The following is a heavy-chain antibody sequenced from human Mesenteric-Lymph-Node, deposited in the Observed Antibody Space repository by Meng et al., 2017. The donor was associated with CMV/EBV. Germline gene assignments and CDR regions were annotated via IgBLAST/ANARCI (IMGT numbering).Heavy chain of an antibody. CDR1: GGTFSSYA. D-gene: IGHD6-13*01. CDR2: IIPIFGTA. CDR3: ARLGPITAAGGFDS. Sequence: SVKVSCKASGGTFSSYAITWVRQAPGQGLEWMGGIIPIFGTANYAQKFQGRVTITTDESTSTAYMELSSLRSEDTAVYYCARLGPITAAGGFDSWGQGTLVTVSS. V-gene: IGHV1-69*05. J-gene: IGHJ4*02.